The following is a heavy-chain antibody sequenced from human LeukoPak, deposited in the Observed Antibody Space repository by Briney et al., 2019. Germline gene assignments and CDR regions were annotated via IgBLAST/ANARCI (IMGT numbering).Heavy chain of an antibody. CDR1: GYTFTSYG. CDR2: INPNSGGT. J-gene: IGHJ6*03. Sequence: GASVKVSCKASGYTFTSYGISWVRQAPGQGLEWMGWINPNSGGTNYAQKFQGRVTMTRDTSISTAYMELSRLRSDDTAVYYCARTHYYHYYYMDVWGKGTTVTVSS. V-gene: IGHV1-2*02. CDR3: ARTHYYHYYYMDV.